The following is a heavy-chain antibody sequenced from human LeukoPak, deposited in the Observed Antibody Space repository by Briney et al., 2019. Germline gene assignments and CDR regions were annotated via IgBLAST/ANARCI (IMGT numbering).Heavy chain of an antibody. Sequence: PGGSLRLSCAASGFTFTTYTMSWVRQAPGKGLEWVSVISYDGSNKYYADSVKGRFTISRDNSKNTLYLQMNSLRAEDTAVYYCAKDGAGLRYFDWLLNYWGQGTLVTVSS. CDR1: GFTFTTYT. J-gene: IGHJ4*02. CDR2: ISYDGSNK. CDR3: AKDGAGLRYFDWLLNY. D-gene: IGHD3-9*01. V-gene: IGHV3-30*18.